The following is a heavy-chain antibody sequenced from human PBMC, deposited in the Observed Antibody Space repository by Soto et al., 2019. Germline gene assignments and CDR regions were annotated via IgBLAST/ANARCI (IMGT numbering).Heavy chain of an antibody. D-gene: IGHD6-13*01. J-gene: IGHJ3*01. Sequence: QVQLVQSGTEVKKPGASLRVSCRASGYTFTSYYIHWVRQAPGQGFEWMGMINPSDGRTSYAQKSRGRAPATGKPPRATLYVDRSGLRSDDRAVYYWAREGRGKAPVAIPFDPGGKGTRVPVPS. CDR2: INPSDGRT. V-gene: IGHV1-46*01. CDR1: GYTFTSYY. CDR3: AREGRGKAPVAIPFDP.